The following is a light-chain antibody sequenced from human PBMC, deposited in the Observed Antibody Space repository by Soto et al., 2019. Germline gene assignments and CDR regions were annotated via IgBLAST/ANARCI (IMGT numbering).Light chain of an antibody. J-gene: IGLJ1*01. V-gene: IGLV1-40*01. CDR2: GNS. CDR1: SSNIGAGYD. CDR3: QSYDSSLSGPYV. Sequence: SVLKQPPPVFWGPGPRGTISCTGGSSNIGAGYDVHWYQQLPGTAPKLLIYGNSNRPSGVPDRFSGSKSGTSASLAITGLQAEDEADYYCQSYDSSLSGPYVFGTGTKVTVL.